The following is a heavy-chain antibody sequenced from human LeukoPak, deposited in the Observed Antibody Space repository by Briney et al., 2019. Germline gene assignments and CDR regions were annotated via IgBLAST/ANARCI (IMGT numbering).Heavy chain of an antibody. J-gene: IGHJ4*02. D-gene: IGHD1-14*01. CDR1: GFSFSTYW. CDR2: ISYDGHNT. Sequence: GGSLRLSCAASGFSFSTYWMHWVRQAPGKGLVWASRISYDGHNTNYADSVKGRFTISRDNSKNTLYLQMNSLRAEDTAVYYCANPGQYYFDYWGQGTLVTVSS. V-gene: IGHV3-74*01. CDR3: ANPGQYYFDY.